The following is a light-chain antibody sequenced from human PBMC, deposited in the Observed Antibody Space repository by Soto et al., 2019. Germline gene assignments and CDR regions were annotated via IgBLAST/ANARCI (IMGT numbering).Light chain of an antibody. CDR2: DVR. J-gene: IGLJ3*02. V-gene: IGLV2-14*01. Sequence: QSVLTQPASVSGSPGQSITTSCTGTSSDVGGYDFVSWYQQRPGKAPKLIIYDVRNRPSGVSNRFSGSKSGNTASLTISGLQAEDEADYYCTSSTRSDIGVFGGGTKVTAL. CDR1: SSDVGGYDF. CDR3: TSSTRSDIGV.